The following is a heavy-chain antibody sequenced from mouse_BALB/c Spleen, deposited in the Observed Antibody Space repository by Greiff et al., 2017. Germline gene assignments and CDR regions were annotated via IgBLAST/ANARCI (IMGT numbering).Heavy chain of an antibody. CDR1: CFNIKDTY. J-gene: IGHJ2*01. CDR2: IDPANGNT. V-gene: IGHV14-3*02. Sequence: EVQLQQSGAELVKPGASVKLSCTASCFNIKDTYMHWVKQRPEQGLEWIGRIDPANGNTKYDPKFQGKATITADTSSNTAYLQLSSLTSEDTAVYYCARSHYYGSSFFDYWGQGTTLTVSS. D-gene: IGHD1-1*01. CDR3: ARSHYYGSSFFDY.